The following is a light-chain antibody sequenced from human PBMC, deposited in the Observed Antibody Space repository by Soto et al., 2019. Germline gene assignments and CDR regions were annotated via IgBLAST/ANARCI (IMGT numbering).Light chain of an antibody. CDR2: DAS. CDR1: QTISTW. Sequence: DIQVTQSPPTLSASVGDRVTITCRASQTISTWMAWYQQKPGKAPKLLVYDASTLQSGVASRFSGSGSGTDFTFTISSLQPEDIATYYCQQYDNLLTFGGGTKVDIK. V-gene: IGKV1-5*01. J-gene: IGKJ4*01. CDR3: QQYDNLLT.